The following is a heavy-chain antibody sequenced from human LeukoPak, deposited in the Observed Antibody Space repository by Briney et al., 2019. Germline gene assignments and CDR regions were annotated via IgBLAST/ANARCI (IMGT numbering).Heavy chain of an antibody. CDR2: FDPEDGET. CDR3: ATFSSGYDYLDY. V-gene: IGHV1-24*01. J-gene: IGHJ4*02. Sequence: EASVKVSCKVSGYTLTELSMHWVRQAPGKGLEWMGGFDPEDGETIYAQKFQGRVTMTEDTSTDTAYMELSSLRSEDTAVYYCATFSSGYDYLDYWGQGTLVTVSS. D-gene: IGHD5-12*01. CDR1: GYTLTELS.